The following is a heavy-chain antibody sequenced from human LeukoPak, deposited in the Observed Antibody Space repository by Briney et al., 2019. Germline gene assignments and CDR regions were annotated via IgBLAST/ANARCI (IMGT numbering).Heavy chain of an antibody. D-gene: IGHD6-19*01. CDR3: ARGGIQVSGIDEFDY. CDR1: GFTFIDYD. J-gene: IGHJ4*02. Sequence: GGPLRLSCAASGFTFIDYDVHWVRRVMGKGLKWVSAIGIRGDTHYSGSVKGPFTISRENAESSLYLQMNSLRAEDTAVYYCARGGIQVSGIDEFDYWGQGTLVTVSS. CDR2: IGIRGDT. V-gene: IGHV3-13*01.